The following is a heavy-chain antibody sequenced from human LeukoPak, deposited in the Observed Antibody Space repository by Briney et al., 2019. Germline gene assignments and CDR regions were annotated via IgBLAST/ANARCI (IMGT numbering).Heavy chain of an antibody. CDR1: GYTFTGYY. V-gene: IGHV1-2*02. D-gene: IGHD2-2*01. Sequence: ASVKVSCKASGYTFTGYYMHWVRQAPGQGLEWMGWINPNSGGTNYAQKFQGRVTMTRDTSISTAYMELSRLRSDDTAVYYCARDTERLVLEDIVVVPAALLYNDAFDIWGQGTMVTVSS. J-gene: IGHJ3*02. CDR2: INPNSGGT. CDR3: ARDTERLVLEDIVVVPAALLYNDAFDI.